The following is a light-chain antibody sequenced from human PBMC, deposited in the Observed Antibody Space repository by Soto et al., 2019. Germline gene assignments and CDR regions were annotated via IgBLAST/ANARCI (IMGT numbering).Light chain of an antibody. CDR3: QQYGSSPRT. V-gene: IGKV3-20*01. Sequence: EIVLTQSPGTLSLSPGERATLSCRASQTFTGSFLAWYQQKPGQAPRLLIYDASSRATGIPDRFSGSGSGTDLTLTISRLEPEDFAVYYCQQYGSSPRTFGQGTKLEIK. CDR2: DAS. J-gene: IGKJ2*01. CDR1: QTFTGSF.